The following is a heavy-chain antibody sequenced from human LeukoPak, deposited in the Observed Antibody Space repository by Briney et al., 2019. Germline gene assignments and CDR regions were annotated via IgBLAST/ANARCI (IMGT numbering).Heavy chain of an antibody. J-gene: IGHJ3*02. D-gene: IGHD1-26*01. Sequence: GGSLRLSCAASGFTFSGSAMHWVRQASGKGLEWVGRIRSKANSYATAYAASVKGRFTISRDNARNSLYLQMNSLRVEDTAVYYCARDSGNYLDAFDIWGQGTMVTVSS. V-gene: IGHV3-73*01. CDR3: ARDSGNYLDAFDI. CDR2: IRSKANSYAT. CDR1: GFTFSGSA.